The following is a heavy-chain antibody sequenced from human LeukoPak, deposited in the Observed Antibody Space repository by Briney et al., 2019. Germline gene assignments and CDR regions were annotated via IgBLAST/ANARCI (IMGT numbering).Heavy chain of an antibody. Sequence: SSETLSLTCTVSGGPISSSSYYWGWIRQPPGKGLEWIGSIYYSGSTYYNPSLKSRVTISVDTSKNQFSLKLSSVTAADTAVYYCASRDCSGGSCYDAYFDYWGQGTLVTVSS. CDR1: GGPISSSSYY. CDR2: IYYSGST. V-gene: IGHV4-39*07. J-gene: IGHJ4*02. CDR3: ASRDCSGGSCYDAYFDY. D-gene: IGHD2-15*01.